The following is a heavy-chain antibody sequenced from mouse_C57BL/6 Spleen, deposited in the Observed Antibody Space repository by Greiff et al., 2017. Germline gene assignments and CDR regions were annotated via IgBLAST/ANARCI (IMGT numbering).Heavy chain of an antibody. CDR2: ISDGGSYT. J-gene: IGHJ1*03. CDR1: GFTFSSYA. CDR3: AREDWSWYFDV. Sequence: EVQLVESGGGLVKPGGSLKLSCAASGFTFSSYAMSWVRQTPEKRLEWVATISDGGSYTYYPDNVQGRFTISRDNAKNNLYLQMSHLKSEDTAMYYCAREDWSWYFDVWGTGTTVTVSS. D-gene: IGHD4-1*01. V-gene: IGHV5-4*01.